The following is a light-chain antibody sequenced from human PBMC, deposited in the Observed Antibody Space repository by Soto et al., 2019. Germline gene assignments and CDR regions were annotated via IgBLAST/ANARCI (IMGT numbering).Light chain of an antibody. CDR1: QSVSSY. J-gene: IGKJ5*01. CDR3: HQRSNWLDT. V-gene: IGKV3-11*01. Sequence: EIVLTQSPCTLSLSPGERATLSCRASQSVSSYLAWYQQKPGQPSRLLIYDASKRATGIPARFSGSGSGTDFTLTISSLEAEDFAVYYCHQRSNWLDTFGQGTRLEIK. CDR2: DAS.